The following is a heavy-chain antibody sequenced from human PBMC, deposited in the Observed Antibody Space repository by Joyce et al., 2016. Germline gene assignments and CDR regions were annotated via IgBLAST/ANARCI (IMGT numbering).Heavy chain of an antibody. CDR1: GFTFSSDA. D-gene: IGHD2-15*01. CDR2: ISDDGSNK. Sequence: QVQLVESGGGVVQPGRSLRLSCAAPGFTFSSDAMHWVRQAPVKGLEWVALISDDGSNKYYAGSVKGRFTISRDKSKNTLYLQMNSLRADDTAVYHCARGGGGFLYYFDYWGQGTLVTVSS. J-gene: IGHJ4*02. CDR3: ARGGGGFLYYFDY. V-gene: IGHV3-30-3*01.